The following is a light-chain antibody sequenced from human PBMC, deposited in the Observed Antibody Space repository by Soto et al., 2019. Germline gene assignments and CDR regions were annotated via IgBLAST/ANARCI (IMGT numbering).Light chain of an antibody. CDR1: QSISNF. CDR2: AAS. CDR3: QQSYSTPRT. V-gene: IGKV1-39*01. Sequence: DIQMTQSPSSLSASVGDRVTITCRASQSISNFLNWYQQKPGKAPKLLIYAASSFQSGVPSRFSGSGSGTDFALTISSLKPKDFATYYCQQSYSTPRTFGQGTKVEIK. J-gene: IGKJ1*01.